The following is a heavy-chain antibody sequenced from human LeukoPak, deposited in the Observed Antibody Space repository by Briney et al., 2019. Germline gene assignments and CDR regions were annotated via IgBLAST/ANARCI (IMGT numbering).Heavy chain of an antibody. D-gene: IGHD1-26*01. CDR3: ARARYSGSYYGTYYFAY. CDR1: GGSISSYY. Sequence: PSETLSLTCTVSGGSISSYYWSWIRQPAGKGLEWIGRIYTSGSTNYNPSPKSRVTMSVDTSKNQFSLKLSSVTAADTAVYYCARARYSGSYYGTYYFAYWGQGTLVTVSS. CDR2: IYTSGST. J-gene: IGHJ4*02. V-gene: IGHV4-4*07.